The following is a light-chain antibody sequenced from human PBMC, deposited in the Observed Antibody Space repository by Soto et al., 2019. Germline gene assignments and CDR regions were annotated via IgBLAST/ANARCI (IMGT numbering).Light chain of an antibody. Sequence: QSALTQPASVSGSPGQSITISCTGTSSDVGAYNYVSWYQQHPGRAPKLMIYEVHNRPSGVSARFSGSRSGNTACLTISGLQAEGESEYYFSSYTSRSTCVFCGGTPLTVL. CDR3: SSYTSRSTCV. J-gene: IGLJ3*02. CDR1: SSDVGAYNY. V-gene: IGLV2-14*01. CDR2: EVH.